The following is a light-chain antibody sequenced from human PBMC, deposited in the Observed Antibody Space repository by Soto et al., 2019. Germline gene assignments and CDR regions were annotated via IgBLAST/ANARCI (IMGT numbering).Light chain of an antibody. CDR3: SSYTSSIPYV. CDR1: SSDVGGYNY. Sequence: QSVLTQPASVSGSPGQSITISCTGTSSDVGGYNYVSWYQQHPGKAPKLMIYEVSNRPSGVSNRFSGSKSGNTASLTISGLQAEDEADYYCSSYTSSIPYVFGTGTKGT. V-gene: IGLV2-14*01. J-gene: IGLJ1*01. CDR2: EVS.